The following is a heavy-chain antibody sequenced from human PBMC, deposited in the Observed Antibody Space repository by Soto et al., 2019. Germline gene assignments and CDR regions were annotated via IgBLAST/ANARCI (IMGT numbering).Heavy chain of an antibody. CDR2: VYYSGRT. CDR1: GGSISTDNYF. J-gene: IGHJ4*02. CDR3: AGLRGRSVRPFEY. D-gene: IGHD2-15*01. Sequence: SETLSLTCTVSGGSISTDNYFWGWIRQPPGKGLEWIGNVYYSGRTYHNPSLQSRLTISVDTTKNQFSLKLTSVTAADTAVYYCAGLRGRSVRPFEYWGQGTLVTVSS. V-gene: IGHV4-39*01.